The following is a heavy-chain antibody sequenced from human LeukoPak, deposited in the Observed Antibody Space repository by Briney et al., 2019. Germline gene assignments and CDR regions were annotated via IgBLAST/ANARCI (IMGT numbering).Heavy chain of an antibody. V-gene: IGHV4-59*01. CDR1: GGSITSYH. Sequence: SETLSLTCTVSGGSITSYHYSWIRQPPAKGLEWIGYIYYSGSTNYNPSLKSRVTISVDTSKKQFSLKLSSVTAADTAVYYCARGGSGTYYHYWGQGTLVTVSS. J-gene: IGHJ4*02. CDR2: IYYSGST. D-gene: IGHD1-26*01. CDR3: ARGGSGTYYHY.